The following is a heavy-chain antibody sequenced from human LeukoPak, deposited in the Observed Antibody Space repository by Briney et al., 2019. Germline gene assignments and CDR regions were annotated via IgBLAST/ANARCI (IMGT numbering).Heavy chain of an antibody. CDR1: GGSISSSSYY. CDR2: IYSSGNT. Sequence: TLSLTCTVSGGSISSSSYYWNWIRQPAGKGLEWIGRIYSSGNTNYNPSLKSRVTISVDTSQNQFSLKLNSVTAADTAVYYCARFPITPKALRRGVYYMDVWGKGTTVTVSS. D-gene: IGHD3-16*01. CDR3: ARFPITPKALRRGVYYMDV. J-gene: IGHJ6*03. V-gene: IGHV4-61*02.